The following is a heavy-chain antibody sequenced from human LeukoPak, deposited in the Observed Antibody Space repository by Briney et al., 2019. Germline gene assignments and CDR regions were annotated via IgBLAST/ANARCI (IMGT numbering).Heavy chain of an antibody. CDR2: IIPIFGTA. Sequence: ASVKVSYKASEDTFSSDAISWVRQAPGQGLEWMGGIIPIFGTANYAQKFQGRVTITTDESTSTAYMELSSLRSEDTAVYYCARDLERRRNYYYYYMDVWGKGTTVTVSS. CDR3: ARDLERRRNYYYYYMDV. CDR1: EDTFSSDA. J-gene: IGHJ6*03. V-gene: IGHV1-69*05. D-gene: IGHD1-1*01.